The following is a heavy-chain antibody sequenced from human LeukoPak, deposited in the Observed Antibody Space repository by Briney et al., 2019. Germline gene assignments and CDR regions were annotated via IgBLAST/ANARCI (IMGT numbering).Heavy chain of an antibody. J-gene: IGHJ1*01. D-gene: IGHD6-13*01. Sequence: GGSLRLSCAASGFTFSNYAMSCVRQAPGKGLEWVSGISNSGHSSYHADSVKGRFTTTRDNSQNTLYLQMNSLRVEDTALYYCAKDWRNGYSSDWYSEGYFPHWGQGTLVTVSS. V-gene: IGHV3-23*01. CDR1: GFTFSNYA. CDR2: ISNSGHSS. CDR3: AKDWRNGYSSDWYSEGYFPH.